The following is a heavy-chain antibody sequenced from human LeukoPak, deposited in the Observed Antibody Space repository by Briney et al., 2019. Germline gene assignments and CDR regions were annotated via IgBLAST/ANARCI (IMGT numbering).Heavy chain of an antibody. V-gene: IGHV3-74*01. CDR3: ARGRPHGNDY. Sequence: GGSLRLSCAASGFTFSSYAMSWVRQAPGKGLVWVSRIASDGSSTTYADSVKGRFSISRDNAKNTLYLQMNSLRVEDTAVCYCARGRPHGNDYWGQGTLVTVSS. CDR2: IASDGSST. CDR1: GFTFSSYA. J-gene: IGHJ4*02. D-gene: IGHD4-23*01.